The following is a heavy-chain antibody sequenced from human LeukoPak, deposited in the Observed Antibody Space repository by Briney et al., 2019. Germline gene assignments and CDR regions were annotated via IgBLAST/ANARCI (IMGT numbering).Heavy chain of an antibody. Sequence: SETLSLTCTVSGGSISSYYWSWIRQPPGKGLEWIGEINHSGSTNYNPSLKSRVTISVDTSKNQFSLKLSSVTAADTAVYYCARGDYSNSSMDYWGQGTLVTVSS. J-gene: IGHJ4*02. CDR3: ARGDYSNSSMDY. CDR2: INHSGST. CDR1: GGSISSYY. D-gene: IGHD4-4*01. V-gene: IGHV4-34*01.